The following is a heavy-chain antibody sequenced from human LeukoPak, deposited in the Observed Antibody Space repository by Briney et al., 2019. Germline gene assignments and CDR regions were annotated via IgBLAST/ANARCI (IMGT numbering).Heavy chain of an antibody. V-gene: IGHV3-64D*09. CDR1: GFTFSAYA. CDR2: ISSNGGSS. CDR3: VKITSVTGGDC. D-gene: IGHD1-1*01. Sequence: GGTLRLSCSASGFTFSAYAMYWVRQAPGKGLEYVSGISSNGGSSFYADSVKGRFTISRDNSKNTLYLQMSSLRAEDTAVYYCVKITSVTGGDCWGQGTRLTVSS. J-gene: IGHJ4*02.